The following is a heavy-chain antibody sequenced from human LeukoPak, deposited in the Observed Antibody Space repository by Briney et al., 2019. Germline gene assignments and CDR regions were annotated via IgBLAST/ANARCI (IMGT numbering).Heavy chain of an antibody. Sequence: GGSLRLSCAASGFTFSSYGMHWVRQAPGKGLEWVAVIWYDGSNKYYADSVKGRFTISRDNSRNTLYLQMNSLRAEDTAVYYCAPKPRITMVRGVISTYPLIDYWGQGTLVTVSS. CDR1: GFTFSSYG. J-gene: IGHJ4*02. CDR3: APKPRITMVRGVISTYPLIDY. CDR2: IWYDGSNK. D-gene: IGHD3-10*01. V-gene: IGHV3-33*01.